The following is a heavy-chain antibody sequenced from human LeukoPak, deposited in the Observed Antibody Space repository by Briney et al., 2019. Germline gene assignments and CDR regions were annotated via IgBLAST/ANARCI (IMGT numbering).Heavy chain of an antibody. Sequence: GGSLRLSCAASGFTFSSYSMNWVRQAPGKGLEWVSSISSSSSYIYYADSVKGRFTISRDNAKNSLYLQMNSLRAEDTAVYYCARLASTVTTRVGWGQGTLVTVSS. CDR2: ISSSSSYI. CDR3: ARLASTVTTRVG. D-gene: IGHD4-11*01. CDR1: GFTFSSYS. V-gene: IGHV3-21*01. J-gene: IGHJ4*02.